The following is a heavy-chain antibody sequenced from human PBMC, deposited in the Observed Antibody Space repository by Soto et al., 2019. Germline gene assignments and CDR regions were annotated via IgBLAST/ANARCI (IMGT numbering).Heavy chain of an antibody. CDR3: TKNNFNYQLDD. V-gene: IGHV3-23*01. CDR2: ITGGGTT. CDR1: GFTFSNYP. D-gene: IGHD2-2*01. Sequence: EVQVLDSGGGLVQSGGSLRLSCEASGFTFSNYPMSWVRQAPGKGLEWVSTITGGGTTYYADSVRGRLTLSRDNSKNTPYAQTNSQSVEDTAVDYCTKNNFNYQLDDWGQGTLVTVSS. J-gene: IGHJ4*02.